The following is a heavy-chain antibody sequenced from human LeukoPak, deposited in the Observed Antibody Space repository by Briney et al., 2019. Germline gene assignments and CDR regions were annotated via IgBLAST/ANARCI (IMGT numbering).Heavy chain of an antibody. J-gene: IGHJ4*02. Sequence: SVKVSCTASGGTFSSYAISWVRQAPGQGLEWMGGIIPIFGTANYAQKFQGRVTITADESTSTAYMELSSLRSEDTAVYYCARAVGDYGAYYFDYWGQGTLVTVSS. CDR1: GGTFSSYA. CDR2: IIPIFGTA. D-gene: IGHD4-17*01. CDR3: ARAVGDYGAYYFDY. V-gene: IGHV1-69*13.